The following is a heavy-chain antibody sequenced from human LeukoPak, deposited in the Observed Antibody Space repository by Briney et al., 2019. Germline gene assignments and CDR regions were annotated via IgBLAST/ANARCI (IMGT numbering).Heavy chain of an antibody. CDR2: ISPNVGST. V-gene: IGHV3-23*01. CDR3: ARDSPFFDY. CDR1: GFTFSSYA. J-gene: IGHJ4*02. Sequence: GGSLRLSCAASGFTFSSYAMTWVRQAPGKGLEWVSTISPNVGSTYYADSVKGRFTISRDNSKNTLYLQMDSLRAEDTAVYYCARDSPFFDYWGQGTLVTVSS.